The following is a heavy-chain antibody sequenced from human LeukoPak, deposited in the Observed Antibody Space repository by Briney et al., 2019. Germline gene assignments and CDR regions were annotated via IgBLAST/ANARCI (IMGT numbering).Heavy chain of an antibody. CDR1: GGTFSSYA. CDR2: IIPIFGTA. Sequence: ASVKVSCKASGGTFSSYAISWVRQAPGQGLEWMGGIIPIFGTANYAQKFQGRVTITADESTSTAYMELSSLRSEDTAVYYCARGNLHDPTTYYSDCWGQGTLVTVSS. J-gene: IGHJ4*02. CDR3: ARGNLHDPTTYYSDC. D-gene: IGHD2/OR15-2a*01. V-gene: IGHV1-69*13.